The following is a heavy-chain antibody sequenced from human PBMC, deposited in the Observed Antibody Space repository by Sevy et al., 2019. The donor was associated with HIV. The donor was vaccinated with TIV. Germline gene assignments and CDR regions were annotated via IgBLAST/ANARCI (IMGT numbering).Heavy chain of an antibody. D-gene: IGHD5-12*01. Sequence: ASVKVSCKASGYTFPGYPLHWVRQAPGQGLEWMGWINPNSGGTNYAQKFQGRVTMTRDTSINTVYMELSRLRADDTAVCDCAHSGYDVEEIFYFDYWGQGTLVTVSS. CDR1: GYTFPGYP. CDR2: INPNSGGT. V-gene: IGHV1-2*02. CDR3: AHSGYDVEEIFYFDY. J-gene: IGHJ4*02.